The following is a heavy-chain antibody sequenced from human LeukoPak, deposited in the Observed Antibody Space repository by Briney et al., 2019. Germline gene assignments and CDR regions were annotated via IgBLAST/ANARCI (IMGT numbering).Heavy chain of an antibody. CDR3: AKVSGNSYYYFDY. CDR1: GFTLSSYA. J-gene: IGHJ4*02. CDR2: ISGSGGST. D-gene: IGHD3-22*01. V-gene: IGHV3-23*01. Sequence: GGSLRLSCAASGFTLSSYAMSWARQAPGKGLEWVSDISGSGGSTYYADSVKGRFTISRDNSKNTLFLQMNSLRADDTAVYYCAKVSGNSYYYFDYWGQGSLVTISS.